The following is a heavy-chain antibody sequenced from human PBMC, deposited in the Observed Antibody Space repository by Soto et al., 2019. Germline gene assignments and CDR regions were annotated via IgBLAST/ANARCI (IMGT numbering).Heavy chain of an antibody. CDR3: ANSSPGYSSGYDAFDI. CDR1: GYTFTSYD. V-gene: IGHV1-8*01. D-gene: IGHD6-19*01. CDR2: MNPNSGNT. J-gene: IGHJ3*02. Sequence: ASVKVSCKASGYTFTSYDINWVRQATGQGLEWMGWMNPNSGNTGYAQKFQGRVTMTRNTSISTAYMELSSLRSEDTAVYYCANSSPGYSSGYDAFDIWGQGTMFTVSS.